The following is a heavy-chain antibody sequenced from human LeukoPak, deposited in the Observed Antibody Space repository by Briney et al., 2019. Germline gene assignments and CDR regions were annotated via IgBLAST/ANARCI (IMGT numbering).Heavy chain of an antibody. D-gene: IGHD3-3*01. CDR2: TNPSGGST. V-gene: IGHV1-46*03. J-gene: IGHJ6*03. CDR1: GYTFTSYY. CDR3: ARAGYDFWSGYSVLDYYYMDV. Sequence: ASVKVSCKASGYTFTSYYMHWVRQAPGQGLEWMGITNPSGGSTSYAQKFQGRVTITRDTSTSTVYMELSSLRSEDTAVYYCARAGYDFWSGYSVLDYYYMDVWGKGTTVTVSS.